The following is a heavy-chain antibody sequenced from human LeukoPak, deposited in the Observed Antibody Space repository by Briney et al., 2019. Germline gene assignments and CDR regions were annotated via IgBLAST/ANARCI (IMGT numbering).Heavy chain of an antibody. CDR2: INHSGST. Sequence: SETLSLTCAVYGGSFSGYYWSWIRQPPGNGLEGIGEINHSGSTNYNPSLKSRVTISVDTSKNQFSLKLSSVTAADTAVYYCARGITMVQGVIRWFDPWGQGILVTVSS. CDR1: GGSFSGYY. J-gene: IGHJ5*02. CDR3: ARGITMVQGVIRWFDP. D-gene: IGHD3-10*01. V-gene: IGHV4-34*01.